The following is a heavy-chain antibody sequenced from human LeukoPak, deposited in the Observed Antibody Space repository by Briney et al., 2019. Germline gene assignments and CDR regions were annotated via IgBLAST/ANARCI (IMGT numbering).Heavy chain of an antibody. Sequence: GRSLRLSCAASGFTFSSYAMHWVRQAPGKGLEWVAVISYDGSNKYYADSVKGRFTISRDNAKNSLYLQMNSLRAEDTAVYYCARDDRGNWFDPWGQGTLVTVSS. CDR1: GFTFSSYA. CDR3: ARDDRGNWFDP. V-gene: IGHV3-30-3*01. D-gene: IGHD3-10*01. CDR2: ISYDGSNK. J-gene: IGHJ5*02.